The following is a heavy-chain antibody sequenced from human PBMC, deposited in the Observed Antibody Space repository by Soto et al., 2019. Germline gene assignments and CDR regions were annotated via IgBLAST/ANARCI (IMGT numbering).Heavy chain of an antibody. CDR2: INAGNGNT. J-gene: IGHJ5*02. CDR1: GYTFTSYA. Sequence: QVQLVQSGAEVKKPGASVKVSCKASGYTFTSYAMHWVRQAPGQRLEWMGWINAGNGNTKYSQKFQGRVTITRDTSASTDYMELRSLRSEVRAVYYCASFMVRGGFDPWGQGTLVTVSS. CDR3: ASFMVRGGFDP. D-gene: IGHD3-10*01. V-gene: IGHV1-3*01.